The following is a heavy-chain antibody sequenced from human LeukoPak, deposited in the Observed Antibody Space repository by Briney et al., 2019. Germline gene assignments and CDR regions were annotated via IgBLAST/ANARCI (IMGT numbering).Heavy chain of an antibody. CDR3: ARDSGYDFWFDA. J-gene: IGHJ5*02. D-gene: IGHD5-12*01. CDR2: SYNSGTT. CDR1: GGSISSYY. V-gene: IGHV4-59*01. Sequence: SETLSLTCTVSGGSISSYYWSWIRQPPGKGLEWMGHSYNSGTTNYNPSLKSRVTISVDTSKNQFTLKLASVTAADTAVYYCARDSGYDFWFDAWGQGTLAIVSS.